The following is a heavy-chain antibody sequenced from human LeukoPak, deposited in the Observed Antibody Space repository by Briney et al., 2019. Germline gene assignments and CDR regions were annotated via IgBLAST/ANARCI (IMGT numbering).Heavy chain of an antibody. D-gene: IGHD3-22*01. V-gene: IGHV3-53*01. CDR1: GFTVSSNY. Sequence: GGSLRLSCAASGFTVSSNYMSWVRQAPGKGLEWVSVFYSGGSTYYADSVKGRFTISRDNSKNTLYLQMNTLRAEDTAVYYCARVYSYDKYDYYRHFDSWGQGTLVTVSA. J-gene: IGHJ4*02. CDR3: ARVYSYDKYDYYRHFDS. CDR2: FYSGGST.